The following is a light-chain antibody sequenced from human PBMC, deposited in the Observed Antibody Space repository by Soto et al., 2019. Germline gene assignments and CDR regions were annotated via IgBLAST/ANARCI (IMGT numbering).Light chain of an antibody. J-gene: IGKJ4*01. Sequence: DIQMTQSPSSLSASVGDRITITCRASQGIGNYLAWYQQKPGKVPKLLIYAASTLQSGVPSRFSGSGSGTDFTLAISSLQPEDVATYYCQKCNSAPLTFGGGTKVEIK. V-gene: IGKV1-27*01. CDR2: AAS. CDR3: QKCNSAPLT. CDR1: QGIGNY.